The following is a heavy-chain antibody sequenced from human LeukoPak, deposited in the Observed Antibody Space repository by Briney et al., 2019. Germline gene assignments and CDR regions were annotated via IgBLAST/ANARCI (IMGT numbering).Heavy chain of an antibody. D-gene: IGHD6-6*01. CDR3: ATWAQLVDYYYYYGMDV. J-gene: IGHJ6*02. CDR2: FDPEDGET. V-gene: IGHV1-24*01. Sequence: ASVKASCKVSGYTLTELSMHWVRQAPGKGLEWMGGFDPEDGETIYAQKFQGRVTMTEDTSTDTAYMELSSLRSEDTAVYYCATWAQLVDYYYYYGMDVWGQGTTVTVSS. CDR1: GYTLTELS.